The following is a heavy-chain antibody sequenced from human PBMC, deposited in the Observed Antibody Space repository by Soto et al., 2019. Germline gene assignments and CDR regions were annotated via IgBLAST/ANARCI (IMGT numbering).Heavy chain of an antibody. Sequence: QVQLVQSGAEVKKPGASVKVSCKASGYTFSSYGISWVRQAPGQGLEWMGWIRAYNGNTNYAQKLQGRVTMTTDTSTSKAYMGLRSLRSDDTALYYCARDSPPFDLWGQGTLVTVSS. CDR3: ARDSPPFDL. CDR1: GYTFSSYG. V-gene: IGHV1-18*01. CDR2: IRAYNGNT. J-gene: IGHJ4*02.